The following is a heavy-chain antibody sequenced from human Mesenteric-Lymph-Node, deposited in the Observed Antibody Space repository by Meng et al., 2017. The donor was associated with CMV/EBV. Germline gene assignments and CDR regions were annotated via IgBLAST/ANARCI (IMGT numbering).Heavy chain of an antibody. V-gene: IGHV4-31*03. J-gene: IGHJ4*02. CDR3: ARVPGSGWYYVDY. CDR1: GGSITSGGYS. Sequence: LRLSCTVSGGSITSGGYSWTWIRQHPGKGLEWIGYIYSSGSAYYYPSLKSRVTISVDTSKNQFSLKLSSVTAADTAIYYCARVPGSGWYYVDYWGQGTLVTVSS. D-gene: IGHD6-19*01. CDR2: IYSSGSA.